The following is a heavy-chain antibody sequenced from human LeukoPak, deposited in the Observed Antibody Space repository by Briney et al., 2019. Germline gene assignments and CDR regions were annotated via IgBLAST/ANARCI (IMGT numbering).Heavy chain of an antibody. CDR3: VIPGADVVPF. V-gene: IGHV3-21*01. CDR1: GFSFSSYA. Sequence: PGGSLRLSCAGSGFSFSSYAMDGVRQAPGKGLEWVSSIGSTSTYTHYADSVKGRFTISRDNAKNSVSLQMNNLRAEDTAVYYCVIPGADVVPFWGQGTLVTVSS. D-gene: IGHD2-21*01. J-gene: IGHJ4*02. CDR2: IGSTSTYT.